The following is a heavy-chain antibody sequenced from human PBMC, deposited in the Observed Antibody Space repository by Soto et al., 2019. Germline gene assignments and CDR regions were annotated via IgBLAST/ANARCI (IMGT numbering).Heavy chain of an antibody. CDR3: VRPKPQLGAGESDY. CDR1: GYSFTFYW. J-gene: IGHJ4*02. Sequence: PGESLKISCEASGYSFTFYWIAWVRQLPGKGLEWMGIIYPDDSDIRYSPSFQGQVTISADKSISTAYLRWSSLKASDTAMYYCVRPKPQLGAGESDYWGQGTLVTVSS. D-gene: IGHD6-6*01. CDR2: IYPDDSDI. V-gene: IGHV5-51*01.